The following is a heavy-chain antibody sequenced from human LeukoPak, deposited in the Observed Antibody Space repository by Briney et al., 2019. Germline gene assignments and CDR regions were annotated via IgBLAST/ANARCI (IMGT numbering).Heavy chain of an antibody. CDR1: GGSISSSSYY. D-gene: IGHD6-6*01. J-gene: IGHJ4*02. CDR3: ASQLRIAARPYYFDY. CDR2: IYYSGST. V-gene: IGHV4-39*01. Sequence: SETLSLTCTVSGGSISSSSYYWGWIRQPPGKGLEWIGSIYYSGSTYYNPSLKSRVTISVDTFKNQFSLKLSSVTAADTAVYYCASQLRIAARPYYFDYWGQGTLVTVSS.